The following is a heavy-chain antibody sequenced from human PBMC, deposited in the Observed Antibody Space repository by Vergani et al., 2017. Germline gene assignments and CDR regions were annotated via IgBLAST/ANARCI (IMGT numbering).Heavy chain of an antibody. CDR3: ARGDYGSLTGYRY. J-gene: IGHJ4*02. V-gene: IGHV1-46*03. CDR1: GYTFSNYY. Sequence: QVPVVQSGAEVKKSRASVKVSCKISGYTFSNYYMHWVRQAPGQGLEWMGIINPSGGHTNYAQKFQGRVTMTSDTSTSTVYMELSSLRSEDTAIYYCARGDYGSLTGYRYWGQGTLVTVSA. CDR2: INPSGGHT. D-gene: IGHD3-9*01.